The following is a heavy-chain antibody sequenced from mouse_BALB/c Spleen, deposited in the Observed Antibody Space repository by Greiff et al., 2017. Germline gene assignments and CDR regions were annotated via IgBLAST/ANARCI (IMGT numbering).Heavy chain of an antibody. J-gene: IGHJ2*01. Sequence: EVQLVESGGGLVKLGGSLKLSCAASGFTFSSYYMSWVRQTPEKRLEWVAEISSGGSYTYYPDTVTGRFTISRDNAKNTLYLEMSSLRSEDTAMYYCARGDYYYGSSYDYWGQGTTLTVSS. D-gene: IGHD1-1*01. V-gene: IGHV5-9-4*01. CDR1: GFTFSSYY. CDR3: ARGDYYYGSSYDY. CDR2: ISSGGSYT.